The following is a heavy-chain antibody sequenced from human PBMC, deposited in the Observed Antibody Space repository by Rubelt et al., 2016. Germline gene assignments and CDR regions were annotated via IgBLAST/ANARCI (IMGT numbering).Heavy chain of an antibody. Sequence: DYYMSWIRQAPGKGLEWVSYISSSGSTIYYADSVKGRFTISRDNAKNSLYLQMNSLRAEDTAVYYCARDMRKGITMVRGVRYYYYGMDVWGQGTTVTVSS. CDR1: DYY. D-gene: IGHD3-10*01. CDR2: ISSSGSTI. V-gene: IGHV3-11*01. J-gene: IGHJ6*02. CDR3: ARDMRKGITMVRGVRYYYYGMDV.